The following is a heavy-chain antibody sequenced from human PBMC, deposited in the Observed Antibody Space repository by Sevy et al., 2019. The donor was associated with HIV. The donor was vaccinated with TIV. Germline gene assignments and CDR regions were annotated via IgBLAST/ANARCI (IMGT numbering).Heavy chain of an antibody. CDR3: AKDRRYSYGSDAFVI. J-gene: IGHJ3*02. Sequence: GESLKISCAASGFTFSSYGMHWVRQAPGKGLEWVAVIPYEGSNKYYAASVKGRFTISRDNSKNTLYLQMNRLRAEDTAVYYCAKDRRYSYGSDAFVIWGQGTMVTVSS. D-gene: IGHD5-18*01. CDR2: IPYEGSNK. CDR1: GFTFSSYG. V-gene: IGHV3-30*18.